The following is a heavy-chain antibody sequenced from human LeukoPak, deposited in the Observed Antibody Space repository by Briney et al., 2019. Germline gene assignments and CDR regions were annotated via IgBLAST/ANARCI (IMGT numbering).Heavy chain of an antibody. D-gene: IGHD6-13*01. V-gene: IGHV3-53*01. CDR3: AREVHPAAAVDY. Sequence: GGSLRLSCAASGFIVNTNYMTWVRQAPGKGLEWVSTINHNGGNTYYADSVKGRFTISRDNSKNTLYLQMSSLRAEDTAVYYCAREVHPAAAVDYWGQGTLVTVSS. CDR1: GFIVNTNY. CDR2: INHNGGNT. J-gene: IGHJ4*02.